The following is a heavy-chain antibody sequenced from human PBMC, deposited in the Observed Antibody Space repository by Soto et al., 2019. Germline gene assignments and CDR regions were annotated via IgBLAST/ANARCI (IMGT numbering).Heavy chain of an antibody. Sequence: SETLSLTCTVSGGSISSYYWSWIRQPPGKGLEWIGYIYYSGSTNYNPSLKSRVTISVDTSKNQFSLKLSSVTAADTAVYYCARQNPPQYYGSGSLHYNWFDPWGQGTLVTVSS. D-gene: IGHD3-10*01. J-gene: IGHJ5*02. CDR2: IYYSGST. CDR1: GGSISSYY. V-gene: IGHV4-59*08. CDR3: ARQNPPQYYGSGSLHYNWFDP.